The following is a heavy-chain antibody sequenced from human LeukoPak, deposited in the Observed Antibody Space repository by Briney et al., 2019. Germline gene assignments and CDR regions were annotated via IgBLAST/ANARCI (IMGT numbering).Heavy chain of an antibody. D-gene: IGHD2-2*01. CDR3: AEAKGYCSSTSCPGGWFDP. Sequence: ASVKVSCKVSGYTLTELSMHWVRQAPGQGLEWMGWINPNSGGTNYAQKFQGRVTMTRDTSISTAYMELSRLRSDDTAVYYCAEAKGYCSSTSCPGGWFDPWDQGTLVTVSS. J-gene: IGHJ5*02. CDR2: INPNSGGT. CDR1: GYTLTELS. V-gene: IGHV1-2*02.